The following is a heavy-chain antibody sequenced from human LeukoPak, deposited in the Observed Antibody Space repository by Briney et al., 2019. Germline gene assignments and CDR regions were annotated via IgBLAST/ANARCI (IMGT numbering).Heavy chain of an antibody. D-gene: IGHD4-11*01. CDR2: IYYSGST. CDR1: GFTFSSYA. V-gene: IGHV4-31*02. CDR3: ASSKTTRLDY. J-gene: IGHJ4*02. Sequence: LRLSCAASGFTFSSYAMSWVRQAPGKGLEWIGYIYYSGSTYYNPSLKSRVTISVDTSKNQFSLKLSSVTAADTAVYYCASSKTTRLDYWGQGTLVTVSS.